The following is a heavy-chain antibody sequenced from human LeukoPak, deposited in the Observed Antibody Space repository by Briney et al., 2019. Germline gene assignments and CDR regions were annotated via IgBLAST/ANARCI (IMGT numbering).Heavy chain of an antibody. CDR3: ARVLSGSYGLRGAFDI. V-gene: IGHV3-20*01. CDR1: GFTFDEYG. Sequence: GGSLRLSCAASGFTFDEYGMSWDRQAAGKGLGWVSGINSNCGSRGYADSVKGRFTISRDNAKNSLSLQMNSLRAEDTALYHCARVLSGSYGLRGAFDIWGQGTMVTVSS. J-gene: IGHJ3*02. CDR2: INSNCGSR. D-gene: IGHD1-26*01.